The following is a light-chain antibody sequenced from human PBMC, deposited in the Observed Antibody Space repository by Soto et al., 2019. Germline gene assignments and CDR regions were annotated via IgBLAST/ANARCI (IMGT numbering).Light chain of an antibody. Sequence: DIQMTQSPSTVSASVGDAVTNTCRASQSISTWLAWYQQKPGKAPNLLIYDASALESGGPSGFSGSGSGTEFTLTISSLQPDDSATYYCQQYNSYPYTFGQGTKLEIK. CDR2: DAS. J-gene: IGKJ2*01. CDR3: QQYNSYPYT. CDR1: QSISTW. V-gene: IGKV1-5*01.